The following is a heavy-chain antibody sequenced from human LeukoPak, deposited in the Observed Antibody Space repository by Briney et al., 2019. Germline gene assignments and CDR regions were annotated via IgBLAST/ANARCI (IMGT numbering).Heavy chain of an antibody. CDR1: GFTFSSYW. CDR2: ISYDESNK. Sequence: GGSLRLSCAASGFTFSSYWMNWARQTPGRALEWVAGISYDESNKYYADSVKGRLSMSRDNLKNLVYLQMNRLRVEDTAVYYCTRDRNGGNPYWYFDLWGRGTLVTVSS. J-gene: IGHJ2*01. CDR3: TRDRNGGNPYWYFDL. V-gene: IGHV3-30-3*01. D-gene: IGHD4-23*01.